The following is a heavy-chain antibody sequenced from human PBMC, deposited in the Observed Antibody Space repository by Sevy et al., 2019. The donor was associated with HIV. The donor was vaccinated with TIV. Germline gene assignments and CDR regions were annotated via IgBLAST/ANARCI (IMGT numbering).Heavy chain of an antibody. CDR2: LSYDGSDE. CDR1: GFTFSRYV. J-gene: IGHJ6*02. Sequence: GGSLRLSCAASGFTFSRYVMHWVRQAPGKGLEWLAVLSYDGSDESYADSVRGRFTISRDNSKNTLFLQMNSLRAEDTAVYYCARDGYSSSWTKIYYYYGMDVWGQGTTVTVSS. CDR3: ARDGYSSSWTKIYYYYGMDV. D-gene: IGHD6-13*01. V-gene: IGHV3-30*03.